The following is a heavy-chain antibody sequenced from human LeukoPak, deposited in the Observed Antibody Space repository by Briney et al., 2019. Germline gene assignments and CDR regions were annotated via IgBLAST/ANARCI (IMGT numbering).Heavy chain of an antibody. J-gene: IGHJ4*02. CDR3: ARHGGYYFDS. D-gene: IGHD3-16*01. Sequence: SETLSLTCTVSGGSISSYYWSWIRQPPGKGLEWIGYIYYSGSTAYNPSLRSRVTISGDTSKNQFSLKLSSVTAADTAVYYCARHGGYYFDSWGQGTLVTVSS. CDR1: GGSISSYY. V-gene: IGHV4-59*08. CDR2: IYYSGST.